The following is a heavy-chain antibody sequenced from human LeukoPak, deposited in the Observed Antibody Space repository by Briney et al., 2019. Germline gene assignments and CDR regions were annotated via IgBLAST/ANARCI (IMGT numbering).Heavy chain of an antibody. CDR3: ARAINMVRAVDY. D-gene: IGHD3-10*01. Sequence: VGSLRLSCAASGFTFSSYNMNWVRQAPGKGLEWVSSISSSSTYTYYADSVKGRFTISRDNAKNSLYLQMNSLRAEDTAVYYCARAINMVRAVDYWGQGTLVTVSS. V-gene: IGHV3-21*01. CDR2: ISSSSTYT. CDR1: GFTFSSYN. J-gene: IGHJ4*02.